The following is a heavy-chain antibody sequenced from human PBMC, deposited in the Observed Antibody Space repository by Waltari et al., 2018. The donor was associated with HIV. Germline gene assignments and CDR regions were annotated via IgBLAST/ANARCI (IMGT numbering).Heavy chain of an antibody. CDR1: RGTFIIYA. V-gene: IGHV1-69*04. J-gene: IGHJ6*02. CDR2: ITPILSVP. CDR3: AREGGVSFPGAMDV. Sequence: QVQLVQSGTEVKKPGSSVKVSCKTSRGTFIIYAISWVRQAPGKGLEWMGKITPILSVPNYAQKFQGRITITADKSTRTAYMELTSLRSDDTAVYYCAREGGVSFPGAMDVWGQGTTITVSS. D-gene: IGHD3-10*01.